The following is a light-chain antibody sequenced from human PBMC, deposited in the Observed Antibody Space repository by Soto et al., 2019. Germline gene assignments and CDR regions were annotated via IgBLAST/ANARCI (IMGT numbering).Light chain of an antibody. CDR2: GAS. J-gene: IGKJ3*01. CDR1: QSVSSSY. Sequence: EIVLMQSPGTLSLSPGERATLSCRASQSVSSSYLAWYQQKPGQAPRLLIYGASSRATGIPDRFSGSGSGTDFTFTISRLEPEDFAVYYCQQYGSSPRFTFGPGTKVDIK. CDR3: QQYGSSPRFT. V-gene: IGKV3-20*01.